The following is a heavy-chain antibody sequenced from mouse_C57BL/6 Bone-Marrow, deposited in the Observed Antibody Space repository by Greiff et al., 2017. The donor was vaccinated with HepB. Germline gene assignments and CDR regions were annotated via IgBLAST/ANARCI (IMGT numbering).Heavy chain of an antibody. CDR2: IDPENGDT. V-gene: IGHV14-4*01. J-gene: IGHJ4*01. CDR3: TTRIGMDY. Sequence: VQLQQAGAELVRPGASVKLSCTASGFNIKDDYMHWVKQRPEQGLEWIGWIDPENGDTEYASKFQGKATITADPSSNTAYLHLSSLTSEDTAVYYFTTRIGMDYWGQGTSVTVSS. CDR1: GFNIKDDY.